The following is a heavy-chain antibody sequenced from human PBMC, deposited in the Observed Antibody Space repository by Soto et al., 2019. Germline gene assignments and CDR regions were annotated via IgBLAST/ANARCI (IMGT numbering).Heavy chain of an antibody. Sequence: PSETLSLTCTVSGGSISSGDYYWSWIRQPPGKGLGWIGSIYYSGSTHYNPSLKSRVTISVDTSKNQFSLKLSSVTAADTAVYYCARGSYYYDSTGYYHFWGQGILVTVSS. CDR1: GGSISSGDYY. D-gene: IGHD3-22*01. CDR2: IYYSGST. CDR3: ARGSYYYDSTGYYHF. J-gene: IGHJ4*02. V-gene: IGHV4-30-4*01.